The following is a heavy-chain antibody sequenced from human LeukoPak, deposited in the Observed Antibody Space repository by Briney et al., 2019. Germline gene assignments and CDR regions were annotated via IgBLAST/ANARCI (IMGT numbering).Heavy chain of an antibody. CDR1: GFTFSSYS. D-gene: IGHD6-19*01. CDR3: ARYSSGFDY. J-gene: IGHJ4*02. CDR2: ISSSSSTI. V-gene: IGHV3-48*01. Sequence: GGSLRLSCAASGFTFSSYSMNWVRQAPGKGLEWVPYISSSSSTIYYADSVKGRFTISRDNSKNTLYLQMNSLRAEDTAVYYCARYSSGFDYWGQGTLVTVSS.